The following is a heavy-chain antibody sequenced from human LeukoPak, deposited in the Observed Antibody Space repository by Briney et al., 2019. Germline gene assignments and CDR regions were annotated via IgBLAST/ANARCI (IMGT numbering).Heavy chain of an antibody. CDR1: GFPFNNYW. CDR2: INTDGRTT. V-gene: IGHV3-74*01. D-gene: IGHD6-19*01. Sequence: TGGSLKLSCAASGFPFNNYWIHWVRQAPGKGLMWVSSINTDGRTTRYAASVQGRFTISRDNAKNTLSLQMNSLRDDDTAVYYCARAGASCWYAAGWFVPWDQGTVVTVSS. CDR3: ARAGASCWYAAGWFVP. J-gene: IGHJ5*02.